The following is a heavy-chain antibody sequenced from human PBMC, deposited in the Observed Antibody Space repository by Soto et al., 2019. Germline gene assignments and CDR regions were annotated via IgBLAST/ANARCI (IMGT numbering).Heavy chain of an antibody. CDR2: IIPIFGTA. D-gene: IGHD2-2*01. CDR3: ARVEVVPAASGYYGMDV. CDR1: GGTFSSYA. V-gene: IGHV1-69*13. J-gene: IGHJ6*02. Sequence: SVKVSCKASGGTFSSYAISWVRQAPGQGLEWMGGIIPIFGTANYAQKFQGRVTITADESTSTAYMELSSLRSEDTAVYYCARVEVVPAASGYYGMDVWGQGTTVTLSS.